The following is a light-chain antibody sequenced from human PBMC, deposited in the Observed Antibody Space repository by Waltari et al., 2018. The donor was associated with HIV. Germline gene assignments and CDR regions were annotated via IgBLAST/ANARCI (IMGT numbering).Light chain of an antibody. J-gene: IGKJ4*01. CDR1: QSVSSY. CDR3: QQRSNWPPA. Sequence: EIVFTQSPATLSLSPGERAPPSCRASQSVSSYFAWYQQKPGQAPRLLIYDASKRATGIPARFSGSGSGTDFTLTINSLEPEDFAVYYCQQRSNWPPAFGGGTKVEIK. CDR2: DAS. V-gene: IGKV3-11*01.